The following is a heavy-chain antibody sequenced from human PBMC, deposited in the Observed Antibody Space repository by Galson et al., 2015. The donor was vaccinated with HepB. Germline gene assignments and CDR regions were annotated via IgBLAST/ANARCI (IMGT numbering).Heavy chain of an antibody. V-gene: IGHV3-15*01. Sequence: SLRLSCAASGFTFSNAWMSWVRQAPGKGLEWVGRIKSKTDGGTTDYAAPVKGRFTISRDDSKNTLYLQMNSLKTEDTAVYYCTTDREGNGDPSFDYWGQGTLVTVSS. CDR3: TTDREGNGDPSFDY. D-gene: IGHD4-17*01. CDR2: IKSKTDGGTT. J-gene: IGHJ4*02. CDR1: GFTFSNAW.